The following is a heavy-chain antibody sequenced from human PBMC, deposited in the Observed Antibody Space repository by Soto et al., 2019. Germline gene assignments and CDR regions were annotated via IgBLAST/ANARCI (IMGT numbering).Heavy chain of an antibody. CDR3: VRDGSKSLRDWFDP. V-gene: IGHV4-4*07. J-gene: IGHJ5*02. CDR1: GGSISKFY. CDR2: VYATGTT. Sequence: SETLSLTCNVSGGSISKFYWAWIRKTAGNGLEWMGRVYATGTTDYNPSLRSRVTMSVDISKKTFSLRLRSVTGADSGVYYCVRDGSKSLRDWFDPWGQGILVTVSS.